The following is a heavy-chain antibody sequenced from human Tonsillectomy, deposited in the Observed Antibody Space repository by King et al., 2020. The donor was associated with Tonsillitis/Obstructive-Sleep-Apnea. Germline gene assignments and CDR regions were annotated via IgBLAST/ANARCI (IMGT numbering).Heavy chain of an antibody. CDR3: AKGRHGIPNFEPDY. CDR1: GFTFDDYA. Sequence: EVQLVESGGGLVQPGRSLRLSCVTSGFTFDDYAMHWVRHAPGKGLEWVAGISWNSGRTDYADSLEGRFSISRDNAKNSLYLQMDSLRVEDTALYYCAKGRHGIPNFEPDYWGQGILVTVSS. D-gene: IGHD3-3*01. J-gene: IGHJ4*02. V-gene: IGHV3-9*01. CDR2: ISWNSGRT.